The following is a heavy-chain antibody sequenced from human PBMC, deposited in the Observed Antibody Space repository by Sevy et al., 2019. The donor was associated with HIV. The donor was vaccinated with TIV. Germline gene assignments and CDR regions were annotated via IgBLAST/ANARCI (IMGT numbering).Heavy chain of an antibody. Sequence: GGSLRLSCAASGFTFSSYAMHWVRQAPGKGLEWVAVISYDGSNKYYADSVKGRFTISRDKSKNTLYLQMNSLRAEDTAVYYCARSRTAYDYVGYYFDYWGQGTLVTVSS. CDR1: GFTFSSYA. D-gene: IGHD3-16*01. CDR3: ARSRTAYDYVGYYFDY. J-gene: IGHJ4*02. V-gene: IGHV3-30-3*01. CDR2: ISYDGSNK.